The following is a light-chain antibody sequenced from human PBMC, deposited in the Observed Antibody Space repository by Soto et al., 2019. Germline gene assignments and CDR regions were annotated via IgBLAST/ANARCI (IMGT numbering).Light chain of an antibody. CDR2: EVS. J-gene: IGLJ1*01. CDR3: SSYTSSSTGYV. V-gene: IGLV2-14*01. CDR1: SSDVGGYNY. Sequence: SALAQPASVSGSPGQSITVSWAGASSDVGGYNYVSWYQQHPGKAPKLMIYEVSNRPSGVSNRFSGSKSGNTACLTISGLQAEDEADYYCSSYTSSSTGYVFGTGTKFTVL.